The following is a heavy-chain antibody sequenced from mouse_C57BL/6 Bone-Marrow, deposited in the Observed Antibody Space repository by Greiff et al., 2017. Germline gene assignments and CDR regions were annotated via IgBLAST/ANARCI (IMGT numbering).Heavy chain of an antibody. J-gene: IGHJ2*01. CDR1: GYTFTSYN. CDR2: IYPGNGDT. Sequence: QVQLQQSGAELVRPGASVKMSCKASGYTFTSYNMHWVKQTPRQGLEWIGAIYPGNGDTSYNQKFKGKATLTVDKSSSTAYMQLSSLTSEDSAVYFCARVPRNYSNYGYFDYWGQGTTLTVSS. D-gene: IGHD2-5*01. CDR3: ARVPRNYSNYGYFDY. V-gene: IGHV1-12*01.